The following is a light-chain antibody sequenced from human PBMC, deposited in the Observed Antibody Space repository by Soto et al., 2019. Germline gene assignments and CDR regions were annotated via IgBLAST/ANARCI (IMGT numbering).Light chain of an antibody. CDR2: EDT. J-gene: IGLJ1*01. CDR1: SSDVGSYNL. Sequence: QSALTQPASVSGSPGQSITISCTGTSSDVGSYNLVFWYQQYPGKAPKLIIYEDTNRPSGISNRFSGSKSGNTASLTISGLQAEDEADYYCCSYASGHVFGTGTKVTVL. CDR3: CSYASGHV. V-gene: IGLV2-23*01.